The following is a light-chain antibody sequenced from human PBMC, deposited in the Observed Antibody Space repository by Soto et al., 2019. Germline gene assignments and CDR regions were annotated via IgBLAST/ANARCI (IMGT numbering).Light chain of an antibody. CDR3: SSYTVSSAPVI. CDR1: SSDVGAFNY. V-gene: IGLV2-8*01. CDR2: EIN. J-gene: IGLJ2*01. Sequence: QSALTQPPSASGSPGQSVTISCTGTSSDVGAFNYVSWYQQHPGKAPKLMIFEINKRPSGVSGRFSGSKSANTASLTISGLQFEDEADYYCSSYTVSSAPVIFGGGTKVTVL.